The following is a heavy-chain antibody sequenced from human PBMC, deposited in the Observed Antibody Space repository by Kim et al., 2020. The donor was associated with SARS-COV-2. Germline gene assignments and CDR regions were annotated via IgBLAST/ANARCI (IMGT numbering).Heavy chain of an antibody. J-gene: IGHJ2*01. CDR1: GYSFTSYW. CDR2: IYPGDSDT. D-gene: IGHD2-21*02. CDR3: ARRGLTAEHSDL. Sequence: GESLKISCKGSGYSFTSYWIAWVRQMPGKGLEWMGIIYPGDSDTRYSPSFQGQVTISADKSINTAYLQWSSLEASDTAMYYCARRGLTAEHSDLWGRGTLVTASS. V-gene: IGHV5-51*01.